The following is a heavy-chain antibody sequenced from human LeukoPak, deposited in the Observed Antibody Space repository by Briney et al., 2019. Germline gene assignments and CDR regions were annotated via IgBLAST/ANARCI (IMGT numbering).Heavy chain of an antibody. Sequence: SETLSLTCTVSGGSISSYYWSWIRQPPGKGLEWIGYIYYSGSTNYNPSLKSRVTISVDTSKNQFSLKLSSVTAADTAVYYCARTHYYDSSGSLAFDIWGQGTMVTVSS. CDR1: GGSISSYY. V-gene: IGHV4-59*12. CDR2: IYYSGST. D-gene: IGHD3-22*01. CDR3: ARTHYYDSSGSLAFDI. J-gene: IGHJ3*02.